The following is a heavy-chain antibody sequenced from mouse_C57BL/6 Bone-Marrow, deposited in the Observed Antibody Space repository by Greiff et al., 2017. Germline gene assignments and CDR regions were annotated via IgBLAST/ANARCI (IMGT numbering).Heavy chain of an antibody. CDR3: ARGSNYWYFDV. V-gene: IGHV7-3*01. D-gene: IGHD2-5*01. J-gene: IGHJ1*03. CDR1: GFTFTDYY. Sequence: DVKLQESGGGLVQPGGSLSLSCAASGFTFTDYYMSWVRQPPGKALEWLGFIRNKANGYTTEYSASVKGRFTISRDNSQSILYLQMNALRAEDSATYYCARGSNYWYFDVWGTGTTVTVSS. CDR2: IRNKANGYTT.